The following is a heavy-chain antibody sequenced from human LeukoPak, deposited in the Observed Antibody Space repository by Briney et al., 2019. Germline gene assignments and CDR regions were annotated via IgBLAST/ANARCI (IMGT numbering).Heavy chain of an antibody. V-gene: IGHV4-39*01. D-gene: IGHD1-26*01. Sequence: SETLSLTCTVSGGSISSSSYYWGWIRQPPGKGLEWIGSIYYSGSTYYNPSLKSRVTISVDTSKSQFSLKLSSVTAADTAVYYCARLSYSGSYYSDYWGQGTLVTVSS. CDR3: ARLSYSGSYYSDY. CDR1: GGSISSSSYY. CDR2: IYYSGST. J-gene: IGHJ4*02.